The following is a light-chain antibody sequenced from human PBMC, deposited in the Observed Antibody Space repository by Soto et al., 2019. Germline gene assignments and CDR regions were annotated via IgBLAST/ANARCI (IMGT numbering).Light chain of an antibody. CDR2: DVN. Sequence: QSALTQPRSVSGSPGQSVTISCTGTTNYVSWFQQHPGKAPKIIIYDVNKRPSGVPGRFSGSKSGNTASLTISGLQAEDAADYYCCSFAGSFTSYVFGTGTKLTVL. CDR3: CSFAGSFTSYV. J-gene: IGLJ1*01. CDR1: TNY. V-gene: IGLV2-11*01.